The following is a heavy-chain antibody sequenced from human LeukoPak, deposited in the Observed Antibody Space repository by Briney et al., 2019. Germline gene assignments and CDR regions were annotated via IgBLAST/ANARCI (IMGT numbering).Heavy chain of an antibody. CDR3: ARDNPPDY. Sequence: PGGSLRLSCVASGFTFSSSWMSWVRQAPGKGLEWVANIKQDGSEKSYVESVRGRFTISRDNAKNSLYLQLNSPRAEDTALYYCARDNPPDYWGQGTLVTVSS. V-gene: IGHV3-7*03. J-gene: IGHJ4*02. CDR1: GFTFSSSW. CDR2: IKQDGSEK.